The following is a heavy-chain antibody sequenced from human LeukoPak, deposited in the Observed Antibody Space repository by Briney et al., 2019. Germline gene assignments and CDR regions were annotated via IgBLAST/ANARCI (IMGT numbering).Heavy chain of an antibody. CDR3: AKDRPMDIGMLRTMDV. Sequence: GGSLRLSCAASGFTFSSYGMHWVRQAPGKGLEWVAFIRYDGSNKYYPDSVKGRFTISRDTSKNTLYLQMNSLRPEDTAVYYCAKDRPMDIGMLRTMDVWGQGTTVTVSS. CDR1: GFTFSSYG. V-gene: IGHV3-30*02. J-gene: IGHJ6*02. D-gene: IGHD2-2*03. CDR2: IRYDGSNK.